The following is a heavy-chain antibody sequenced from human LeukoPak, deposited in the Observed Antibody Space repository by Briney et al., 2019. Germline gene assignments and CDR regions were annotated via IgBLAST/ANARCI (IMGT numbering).Heavy chain of an antibody. D-gene: IGHD4-17*01. V-gene: IGHV1-2*02. J-gene: IGHJ4*02. CDR1: GYTFTAYY. CDR3: ARLLDDYGDYVEY. CDR2: INPNSGDT. Sequence: ASVKVSCKASGYTFTAYYMHWVRQAPGQGLEWMGWINPNSGDTKIAQKFQGRVTMTRNTSISTAYMELSSLRSEDTAVYYCARLLDDYGDYVEYWGQGTLVTVSS.